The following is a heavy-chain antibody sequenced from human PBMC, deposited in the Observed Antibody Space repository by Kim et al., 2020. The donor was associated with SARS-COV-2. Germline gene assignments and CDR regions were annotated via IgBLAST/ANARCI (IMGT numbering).Heavy chain of an antibody. D-gene: IGHD3-3*01. Sequence: QNFQGRVTMTRDTSISTAYMELSRLRSDDTAVYYCARDLGAIFGVVSFDYWGQGTLVTVSS. J-gene: IGHJ4*02. V-gene: IGHV1-2*02. CDR3: ARDLGAIFGVVSFDY.